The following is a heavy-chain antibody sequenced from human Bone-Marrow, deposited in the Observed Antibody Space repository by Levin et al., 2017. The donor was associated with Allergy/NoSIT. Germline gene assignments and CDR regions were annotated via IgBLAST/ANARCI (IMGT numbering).Heavy chain of an antibody. V-gene: IGHV3-30-3*01. CDR2: ITYDGSNK. D-gene: IGHD2-21*01. CDR1: GFTFSSYA. CDR3: AEGRGLGRTPWGVGDT. J-gene: IGHJ4*03. Sequence: GGSLRLSCAASGFTFSSYAMHWVRQAPGKGLEWVAVITYDGSNKYYADSVKGRFTISRDNSKNTLYLQMNSLRAEDTAVYYCAEGRGLGRTPWGVGDTWGHGTLVPVS.